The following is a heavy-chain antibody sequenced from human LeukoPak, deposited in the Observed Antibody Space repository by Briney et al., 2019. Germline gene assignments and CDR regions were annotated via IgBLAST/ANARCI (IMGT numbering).Heavy chain of an antibody. V-gene: IGHV3-53*01. CDR3: ARVWSRIVGATTSSVY. CDR1: GFTFSDHA. Sequence: GGSLRLSCAASGFTFSDHAMSWVRQAPGKGLEWVSVIYSGGSTYYADSVKGRFTISRDNSKNTLYLQMNSLRAEDTAVYYCARVWSRIVGATTSSVYWGQGTLVTVSS. CDR2: IYSGGST. D-gene: IGHD1-26*01. J-gene: IGHJ4*02.